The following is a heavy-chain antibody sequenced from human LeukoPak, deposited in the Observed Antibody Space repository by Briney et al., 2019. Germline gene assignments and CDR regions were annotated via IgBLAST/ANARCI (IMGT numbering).Heavy chain of an antibody. D-gene: IGHD3-22*01. Sequence: GGSLRLSCAASGFTFSTYAMSWVRQAPGKGLEWVSAISGSGGTTSYADSVKGRFTVSRDNSKNTLYLQMNSLRAEDTAVYYCAKKDDYDGRLYWGQGTLVTVSS. CDR1: GFTFSTYA. CDR3: AKKDDYDGRLY. J-gene: IGHJ4*02. CDR2: ISGSGGTT. V-gene: IGHV3-23*01.